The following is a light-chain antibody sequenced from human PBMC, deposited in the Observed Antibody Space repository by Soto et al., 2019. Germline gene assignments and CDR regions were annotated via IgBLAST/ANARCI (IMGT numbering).Light chain of an antibody. Sequence: QSVLTQPPSASGSPGQSVTISCTGTSSDVGGYNYVSWYQQYPGKAPKLMIYGVSKRPSGVPDRFSGSKSGNTASLTVSGLQSEDEADYYCSSYGGSNNLVFGGGTKLTVL. J-gene: IGLJ2*01. CDR2: GVS. CDR1: SSDVGGYNY. CDR3: SSYGGSNNLV. V-gene: IGLV2-8*01.